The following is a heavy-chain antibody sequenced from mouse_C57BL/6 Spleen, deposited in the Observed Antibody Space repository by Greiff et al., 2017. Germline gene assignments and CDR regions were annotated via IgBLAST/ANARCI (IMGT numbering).Heavy chain of an antibody. Sequence: EVMLVESGGGLVKPGGSLKLSCAASGFTFSSYTMPWVRQTPEKRLEWVATISGGGGNTYYPDSVKGRFTISRDNAKSTLYLQMSSLRSEDTALYYCASELNSYYAMDYWGQGTSVTVSS. D-gene: IGHD4-1*01. CDR3: ASELNSYYAMDY. V-gene: IGHV5-9*01. CDR1: GFTFSSYT. CDR2: ISGGGGNT. J-gene: IGHJ4*01.